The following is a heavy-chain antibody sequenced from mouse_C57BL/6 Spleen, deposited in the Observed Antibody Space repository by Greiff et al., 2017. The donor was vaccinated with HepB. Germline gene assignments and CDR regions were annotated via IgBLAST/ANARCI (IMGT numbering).Heavy chain of an antibody. CDR2: ISDGGSYT. Sequence: EVQGVESGGGLVKPGGSLKLSCAASGFTFSSYAMSWVRQTPEKRLEWVATISDGGSYTYYPDNVKGRFTISRDNAKNNLYLQMSHLKSEDTAMYYCALDYSYWGQGTSVTVSS. D-gene: IGHD1-1*01. J-gene: IGHJ4*01. V-gene: IGHV5-4*01. CDR3: ALDYSY. CDR1: GFTFSSYA.